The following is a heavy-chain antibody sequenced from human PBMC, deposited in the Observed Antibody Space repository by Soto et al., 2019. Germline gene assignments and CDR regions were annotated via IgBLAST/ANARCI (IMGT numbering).Heavy chain of an antibody. Sequence: SSETLSLTCAVYGGSFSAYHWSWIRQPPGKGLEWIAEINHGSTNYNPSLKSRVTISVDTSKNQFSLKLSSVTAADTAVYYCHARGPLPTAGNGEYYYYGMDVWGQGTTVTVSS. CDR1: GGSFSAYH. CDR3: HARGPLPTAGNGEYYYYGMDV. J-gene: IGHJ6*02. V-gene: IGHV4-34*03. CDR2: INHGST. D-gene: IGHD1-26*01.